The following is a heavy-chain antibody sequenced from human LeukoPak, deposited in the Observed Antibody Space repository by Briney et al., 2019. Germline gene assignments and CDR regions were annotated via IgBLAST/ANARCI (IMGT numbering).Heavy chain of an antibody. CDR1: GFTFSYYG. CDR2: IWHDGGKR. CDR3: ARDADTSEFFSWLNL. D-gene: IGHD3-22*01. V-gene: IGHV3-33*01. J-gene: IGHJ5*02. Sequence: GGSLRLSCAASGFTFSYYGMQWVRQAPGKGLEWVALIWHDGGKRYYADSVKGRFTISRDNSKNTLYLQMTTLRAEDTAVYYCARDADTSEFFSWLNLWGQGTLVTVSS.